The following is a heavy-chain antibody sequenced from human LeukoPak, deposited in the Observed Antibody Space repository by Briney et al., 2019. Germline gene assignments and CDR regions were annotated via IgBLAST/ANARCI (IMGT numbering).Heavy chain of an antibody. CDR3: ARARNYYDSSDYYYEGDAFDI. CDR2: ISYSGNT. J-gene: IGHJ3*02. V-gene: IGHV4-59*11. Sequence: PSETLSLTCTVSGGSINSHYWSWVRQPPGKGLVWIGYISYSGNTNYNPSLKSRVTISMHTSKNQLSLKPNSVTAADTAVYYCARARNYYDSSDYYYEGDAFDIWGQGTMVTVSS. D-gene: IGHD3-22*01. CDR1: GGSINSHY.